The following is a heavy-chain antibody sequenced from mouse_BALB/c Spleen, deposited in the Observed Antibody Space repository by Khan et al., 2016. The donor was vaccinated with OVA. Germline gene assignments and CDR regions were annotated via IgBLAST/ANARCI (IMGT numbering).Heavy chain of an antibody. V-gene: IGHV5-4*02. D-gene: IGHD1-1*02. Sequence: EVELVESGGGLVKPGGSLKLSCAASGFTFSDYYMYWVRQTPEKRLEWVATISDGGSYTYYPDSVKGRLTISRDNAKNNLYLQMSSLKSEDTAMYYCARAGYGGFAYWGQGNLVTVSA. CDR2: ISDGGSYT. J-gene: IGHJ3*01. CDR1: GFTFSDYY. CDR3: ARAGYGGFAY.